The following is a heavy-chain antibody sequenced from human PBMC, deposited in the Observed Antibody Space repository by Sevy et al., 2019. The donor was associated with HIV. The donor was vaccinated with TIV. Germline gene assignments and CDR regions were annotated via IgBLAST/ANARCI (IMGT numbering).Heavy chain of an antibody. CDR2: ISSNGGST. CDR1: GFTFSSYA. D-gene: IGHD2-15*01. CDR3: VKDRGYCSGGSCYFYY. Sequence: GGSLRLSCSASGFTFSSYAMHWVRQAPGKGLEYVSAISSNGGSTYYADSVKGRFTISRDNSKNTLYLQMSSLRAEDTAVYYCVKDRGYCSGGSCYFYYWGQGTLVTVSS. V-gene: IGHV3-64D*06. J-gene: IGHJ4*02.